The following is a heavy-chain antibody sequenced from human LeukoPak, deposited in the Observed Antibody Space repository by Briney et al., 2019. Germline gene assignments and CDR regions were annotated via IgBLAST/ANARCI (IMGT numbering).Heavy chain of an antibody. CDR3: ARDRYSSGYYPRFDY. D-gene: IGHD3-22*01. CDR2: ISGSGGST. Sequence: PGGSLRLSCAVSGFTFSSYAMSWVRQAPGEGLEWVSAISGSGGSTYYADSVKGRFTISRDNAKNSLYLQMNSLRAEDTAVYYCARDRYSSGYYPRFDYWGQGTLVTVSS. V-gene: IGHV3-23*01. J-gene: IGHJ4*02. CDR1: GFTFSSYA.